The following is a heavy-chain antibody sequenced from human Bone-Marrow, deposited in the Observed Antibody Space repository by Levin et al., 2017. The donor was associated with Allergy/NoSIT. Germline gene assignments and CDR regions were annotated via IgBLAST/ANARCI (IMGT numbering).Heavy chain of an antibody. V-gene: IGHV4-39*01. CDR2: IYYSGTT. CDR1: GDSVSNINSY. D-gene: IGHD3-3*01. J-gene: IGHJ4*02. Sequence: SETLSLTCIVSGDSVSNINSYWGWIRQPPGKGLDWIGSIYYSGTTYYKSSLKSRVTISVDTSKNQFSLRLKSVTAADTAIYYGARLSGDFWSGQVPSFVDWGQGSQVIVSS. CDR3: ARLSGDFWSGQVPSFVD.